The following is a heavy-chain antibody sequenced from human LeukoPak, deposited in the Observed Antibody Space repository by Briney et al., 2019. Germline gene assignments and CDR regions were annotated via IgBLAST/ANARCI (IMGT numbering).Heavy chain of an antibody. CDR3: ARGGRVRYYDILTGPTRGFDY. J-gene: IGHJ4*02. CDR1: GGSISSSNW. Sequence: SETLSLTCAVSGGSISSSNWWSWVRQPPGKGLEWIGEIYHSGSTNYNPSLKSRVTISVDTSKNQFSLKLSSVTAADTAVYYCARGGRVRYYDILTGPTRGFDYWGQGTLVTVSS. D-gene: IGHD3-9*01. V-gene: IGHV4-4*02. CDR2: IYHSGST.